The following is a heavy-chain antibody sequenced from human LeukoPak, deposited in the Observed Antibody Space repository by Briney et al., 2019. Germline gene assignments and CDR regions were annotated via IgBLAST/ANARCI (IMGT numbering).Heavy chain of an antibody. J-gene: IGHJ3*02. CDR2: IRSINGDT. Sequence: GASVKVSCKASGYNFRNYGFNWVRQAPGQGLEWMGWIRSINGDTYCPEKLQSRVTLTTDTSTSTSYMELRILRSDDTAVYYCARGGRWELPRPYAFDIWGQGTMVTVSS. V-gene: IGHV1-18*01. D-gene: IGHD1-26*01. CDR3: ARGGRWELPRPYAFDI. CDR1: GYNFRNYG.